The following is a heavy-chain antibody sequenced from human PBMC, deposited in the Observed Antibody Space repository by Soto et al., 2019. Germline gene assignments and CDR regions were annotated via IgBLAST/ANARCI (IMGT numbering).Heavy chain of an antibody. V-gene: IGHV3-23*01. J-gene: IGHJ6*02. CDR3: AKTLTGDYYYGMDV. CDR2: ISGSGGST. CDR1: GFTFSSYA. D-gene: IGHD7-27*01. Sequence: GGSLRLSCAASGFTFSSYAMSWVRQAPGKGLEWVSAISGSGGSTYYADSVKGRFTISRDNSKNTLYLQMNSLRAEDTAVYYCAKTLTGDYYYGMDVWGQGTTVTVSS.